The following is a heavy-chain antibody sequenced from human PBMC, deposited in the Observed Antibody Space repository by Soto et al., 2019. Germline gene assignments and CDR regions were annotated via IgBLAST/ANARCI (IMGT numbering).Heavy chain of an antibody. V-gene: IGHV1-18*01. CDR2: ISAYNGNT. Sequence: ASVKVSCKASGYTFTSYGISWVRQAPGQGLEWMGWISAYNGNTNYAQKLQGRVTMTTDTSTSTAYMELRSLRSDDTAVYYCARDSVVVDAPDNWFDPWGQGTLVTVSS. J-gene: IGHJ5*02. D-gene: IGHD3-22*01. CDR1: GYTFTSYG. CDR3: ARDSVVVDAPDNWFDP.